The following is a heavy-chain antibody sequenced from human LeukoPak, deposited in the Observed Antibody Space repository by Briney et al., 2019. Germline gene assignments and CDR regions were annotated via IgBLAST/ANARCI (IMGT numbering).Heavy chain of an antibody. CDR3: AKDLGPSSGYYYGMDV. CDR1: GLTFSSYA. V-gene: IGHV3-23*01. Sequence: TGGSLRLSCAASGLTFSSYAMSWVRQAPGKGLEWVSAISGSGGSTYYADSVKGRFTISRDNSKNTLYLQMNSLRAEDTAVYYCAKDLGPSSGYYYGMDVWGQGTTVTVSS. D-gene: IGHD6-19*01. CDR2: ISGSGGST. J-gene: IGHJ6*02.